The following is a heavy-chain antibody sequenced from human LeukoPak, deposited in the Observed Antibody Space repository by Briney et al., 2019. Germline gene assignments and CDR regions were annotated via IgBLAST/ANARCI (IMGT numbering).Heavy chain of an antibody. CDR2: ISGSGGST. CDR1: GFTFSSYA. CDR3: AKHGGFNEAYVLPPDV. J-gene: IGHJ6*02. V-gene: IGHV3-23*01. D-gene: IGHD3-10*01. Sequence: PGGSLGLSCAASGFTFSSYAMSWVRQAPGKGLEWVSGISGSGGSTYYADSVKGRFTISRDNSKNTLYLQMNSLRAEDTAVYYFAKHGGFNEAYVLPPDVWGQGTTVTVSS.